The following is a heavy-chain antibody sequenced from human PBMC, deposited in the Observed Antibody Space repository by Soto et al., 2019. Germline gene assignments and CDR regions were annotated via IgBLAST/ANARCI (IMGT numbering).Heavy chain of an antibody. Sequence: QVQLVESGGGVVQPGRSLRLSCVASGFTFSSYAMHWVRQAPGKGLEWVAVISYDGSNKYYADSVKGRFTISRDNSKNTLYLQMNSLRAEDTAVYYCARAGSGGGNWFDPWGQGTLVTVSS. V-gene: IGHV3-30-3*01. CDR2: ISYDGSNK. J-gene: IGHJ5*02. D-gene: IGHD1-26*01. CDR3: ARAGSGGGNWFDP. CDR1: GFTFSSYA.